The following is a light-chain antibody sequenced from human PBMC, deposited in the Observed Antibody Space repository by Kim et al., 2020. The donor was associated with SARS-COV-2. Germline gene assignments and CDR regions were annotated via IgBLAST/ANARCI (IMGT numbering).Light chain of an antibody. CDR2: AVS. V-gene: IGLV2-18*02. Sequence: QSALTQPPSVSGSPGQSVTIPCTGTSSDVGSYNRVSWYQQPPGTAHKLMIYAVSNRPSGVPDRFSGSKSGNTASLTITGLQAEDEADYYCSSYTSTNTWVFGGGTQLTVL. CDR3: SSYTSTNTWV. CDR1: SSDVGSYNR. J-gene: IGLJ3*02.